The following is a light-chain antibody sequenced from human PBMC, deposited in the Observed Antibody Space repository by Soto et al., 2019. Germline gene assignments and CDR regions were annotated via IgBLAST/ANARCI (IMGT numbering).Light chain of an antibody. CDR3: QQYNSYSET. J-gene: IGKJ1*01. CDR2: EAS. CDR1: QSISTW. Sequence: DIQMTQSPSTLSASVGDRVTITCRASQSISTWLAWYQQKSGKAPKLLIYEASSLGSGVPSRFSGSGSGTESTLTISSLRPDDFATYYCQQYNSYSETFGQGAKVDIK. V-gene: IGKV1-5*03.